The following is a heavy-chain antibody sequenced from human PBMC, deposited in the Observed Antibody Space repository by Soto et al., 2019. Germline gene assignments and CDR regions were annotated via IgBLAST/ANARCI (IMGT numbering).Heavy chain of an antibody. CDR1: GYTFTSYA. D-gene: IGHD1-26*01. J-gene: IGHJ6*01. CDR2: INGANGNT. Sequence: ASVKVSCKASGYTFTSYAMQWVRQAPGQRLEWMGSINGANGNTKYSQKFQGSVTITRDTSASTAYMEMSSLRSEDTDVYYCARAPGNYYYYAMDVWGQGTTVTVSS. V-gene: IGHV1-3*01. CDR3: ARAPGNYYYYAMDV.